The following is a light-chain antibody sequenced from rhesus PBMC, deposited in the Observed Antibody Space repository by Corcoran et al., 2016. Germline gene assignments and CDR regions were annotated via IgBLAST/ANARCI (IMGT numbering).Light chain of an antibody. J-gene: IGKJ3*01. CDR3: QHGYGTPFT. CDR2: RAY. V-gene: IGKV1-74*01. CDR1: ENVTNY. Sequence: DIQMTQSPSSLSAFVGDRVTITCRASENVTNYLNWYPQNTGKAPECLIYRAYTLQTGVPSRFTGSGAGTEFLLTISSLQPEDVGTYYCQHGYGTPFTFGPVTKLDIK.